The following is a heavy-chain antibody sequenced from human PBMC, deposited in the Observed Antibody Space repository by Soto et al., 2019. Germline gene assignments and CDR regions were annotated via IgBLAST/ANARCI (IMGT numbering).Heavy chain of an antibody. Sequence: QVQLVESGGGMVQPGRSLRLSCAASGFMFSTYAMHWVRQAPGKGLEWVAVISYDGSDIYYGDSGKGRFTISRDNARNTLYLEMNSLQTGDTAVFDCARDQGRTVTRGDWFDPWGQGTLVTVSS. CDR1: GFMFSTYA. CDR2: ISYDGSDI. CDR3: ARDQGRTVTRGDWFDP. D-gene: IGHD6-19*01. J-gene: IGHJ5*02. V-gene: IGHV3-30-3*01.